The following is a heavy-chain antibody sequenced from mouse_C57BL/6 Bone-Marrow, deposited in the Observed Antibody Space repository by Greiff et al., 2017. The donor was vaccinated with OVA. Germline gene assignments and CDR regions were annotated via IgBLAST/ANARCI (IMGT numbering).Heavy chain of an antibody. Sequence: QVQLQQPGAELAKPGASVKLSCKASGYTFTSYWMQWVKQRPGQGLEWIGEIDPSDSYTNYNQKFKGKATLTVDTSSSTAYMQLSSLTSEDSAVYYCARSHAMDYWGQGTSVTVSS. CDR3: ARSHAMDY. CDR2: IDPSDSYT. CDR1: GYTFTSYW. J-gene: IGHJ4*01. V-gene: IGHV1-50*01.